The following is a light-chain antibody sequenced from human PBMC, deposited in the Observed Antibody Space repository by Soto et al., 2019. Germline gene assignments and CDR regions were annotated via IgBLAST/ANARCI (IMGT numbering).Light chain of an antibody. CDR2: AAS. CDR1: QSISSY. CDR3: QQYGSSPRT. Sequence: DIQMTQSPSSLSASVGDRVTITCRASQSISSYLNWYQQKPGKAPKLLIYAASSLQSGVPSRFSGSGSGTDFTLTISRLEPEDFAVYYCQQYGSSPRTFGQGTTVDIK. J-gene: IGKJ1*01. V-gene: IGKV1-39*01.